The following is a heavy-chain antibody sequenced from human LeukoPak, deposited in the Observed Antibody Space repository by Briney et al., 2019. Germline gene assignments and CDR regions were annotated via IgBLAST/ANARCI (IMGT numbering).Heavy chain of an antibody. CDR1: GFTFSSYE. CDR3: ARQLRFLEWLSSPIDY. Sequence: PGGSLRLSCAASGFTFSSYEMNWVRQAPGKGLEWVSYISSSGSTIYYADSVKGRFTISRDNAKNSLYLQMNSLRAEDTAVYYCARQLRFLEWLSSPIDYWGQGTLVTVSS. D-gene: IGHD3-3*01. CDR2: ISSSGSTI. V-gene: IGHV3-48*03. J-gene: IGHJ4*02.